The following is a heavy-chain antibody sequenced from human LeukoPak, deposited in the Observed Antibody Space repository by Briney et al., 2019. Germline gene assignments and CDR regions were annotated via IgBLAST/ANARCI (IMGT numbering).Heavy chain of an antibody. CDR2: ISYSGRT. J-gene: IGHJ4*02. CDR1: GASFSTYY. CDR3: ARGSHYGSGRLFDY. Sequence: PSETLSLTCTVSGASFSTYYWSWIRQPPGKGLEWIGYISYSGRTNYSPSLRSRVTLSLDTSKSQFSLKLSSVTAADTAFYYCARGSHYGSGRLFDYWGQGTLVTVSS. V-gene: IGHV4-59*01. D-gene: IGHD3-10*01.